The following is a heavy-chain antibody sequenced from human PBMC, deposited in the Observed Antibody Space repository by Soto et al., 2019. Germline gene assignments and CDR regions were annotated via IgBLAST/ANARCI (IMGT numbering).Heavy chain of an antibody. D-gene: IGHD2-21*02. CDR1: GDSIRSGGYY. CDR3: ARDHPFGDSYYYFGY. V-gene: IGHV4-31*03. J-gene: IGHJ4*02. Sequence: QVQLQESGPGLVKPSQTLSLTCSVSGDSIRSGGYYWSWIRHHPGKGLVWIGYVYYSGSTYYTPSLKSRVSISVNTSQNQFSLKLSSVTAADTAVYYCARDHPFGDSYYYFGYWGQGTLVTVSS. CDR2: VYYSGST.